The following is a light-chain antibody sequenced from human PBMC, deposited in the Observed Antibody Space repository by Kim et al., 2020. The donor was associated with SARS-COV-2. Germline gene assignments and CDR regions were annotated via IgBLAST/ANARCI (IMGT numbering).Light chain of an antibody. Sequence: VSPGERATLSCRASQSVSSTLTWYQQKPGQAPRLLFYAASTRATGTPARFSGSGSGTEFTLTISSPQSEDFAVYSCQQYNKWPLTFGGGTKVDIK. J-gene: IGKJ4*01. CDR3: QQYNKWPLT. V-gene: IGKV3-15*01. CDR1: QSVSST. CDR2: AAS.